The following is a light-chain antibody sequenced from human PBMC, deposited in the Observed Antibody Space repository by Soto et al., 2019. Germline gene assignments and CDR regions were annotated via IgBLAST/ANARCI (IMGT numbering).Light chain of an antibody. Sequence: QSVLTQPPSVSAAPGQKVTISCSGTSSNLGDHYVSWYQQFPGAAPKLLIYDSAKRPSGIPERFSGSKDGTSATLDITGLQTGDEDDYYCGTWDSSLSFVVFGGGTKVTVL. CDR2: DSA. J-gene: IGLJ2*01. V-gene: IGLV1-51*01. CDR1: SSNLGDHY. CDR3: GTWDSSLSFVV.